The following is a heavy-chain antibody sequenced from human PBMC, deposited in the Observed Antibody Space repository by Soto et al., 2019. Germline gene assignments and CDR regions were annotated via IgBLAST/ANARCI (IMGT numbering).Heavy chain of an antibody. J-gene: IGHJ6*02. Sequence: ASVKVSCKASGYTFTSYGSSWVRQAPGQGLEWMGWISAYNGNTNSAQKLQGRVTMTTDTSTSTAYTELRSLRSDDTAVYYCARDSWRHYDFWSGYLMDVWRQGAPVTVSS. V-gene: IGHV1-18*04. CDR3: ARDSWRHYDFWSGYLMDV. CDR1: GYTFTSYG. CDR2: ISAYNGNT. D-gene: IGHD3-3*01.